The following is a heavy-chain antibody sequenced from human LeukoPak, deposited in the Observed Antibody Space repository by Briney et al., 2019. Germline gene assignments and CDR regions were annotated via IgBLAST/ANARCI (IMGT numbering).Heavy chain of an antibody. V-gene: IGHV1-18*01. Sequence: ASVKVSCKVSGYTSPFYGITWVRQAPGQGLEWMGWISGYNGKTNYAQKFQGRVTMTTDTSTSTVYLELRSLRSDDTAVYYCARWETGSWFDPWGQGTLVTISS. J-gene: IGHJ5*02. CDR2: ISGYNGKT. D-gene: IGHD1-14*01. CDR1: GYTSPFYG. CDR3: ARWETGSWFDP.